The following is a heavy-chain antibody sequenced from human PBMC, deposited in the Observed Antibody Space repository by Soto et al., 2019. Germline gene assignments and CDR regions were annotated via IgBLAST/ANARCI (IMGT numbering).Heavy chain of an antibody. J-gene: IGHJ5*01. CDR3: AKDSEVRPPWIGEDGFDS. Sequence: QVQLVESGGGVVQPGRSLRLSCAASGFIFSNYAMHWVRQAPGKGLEWVAVISYDGGKEYYAESVKGRFTVSRDTSNNTVYLQVDSLRPEDTAMYFCAKDSEVRPPWIGEDGFDSWGQGTRVIVTS. CDR2: ISYDGGKE. D-gene: IGHD3-10*01. V-gene: IGHV3-30*18. CDR1: GFIFSNYA.